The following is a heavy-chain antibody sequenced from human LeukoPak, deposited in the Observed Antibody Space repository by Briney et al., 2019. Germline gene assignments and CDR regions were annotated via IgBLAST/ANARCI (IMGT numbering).Heavy chain of an antibody. V-gene: IGHV1-69*01. Sequence: GSSVKVSCKASGDTFSSYAISWVRQAPGQGLEWMGGIIPIFGTANYAQKFQGRVMITADESTSTAYMELSSLRSEDTAVYYCARDLDIDPVDYWGQGTLVTVSS. D-gene: IGHD2-15*01. CDR3: ARDLDIDPVDY. J-gene: IGHJ4*02. CDR2: IIPIFGTA. CDR1: GDTFSSYA.